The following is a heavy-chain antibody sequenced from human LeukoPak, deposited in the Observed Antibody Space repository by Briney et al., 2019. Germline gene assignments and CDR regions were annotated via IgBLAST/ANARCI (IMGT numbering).Heavy chain of an antibody. CDR2: FDPEDGET. CDR1: GYTLTELS. V-gene: IGHV1-24*01. CDR3: AIHWYWTKYYFDY. Sequence: GASVKVSRKVSGYTLTELSMHWVRQAPGKGLEWMGGFDPEDGETIYAQKFQGRVTMTEDTSTDTAYMELSSLRSEDTAVYYCAIHWYWTKYYFDYWGQGTLVTVSS. D-gene: IGHD1/OR15-1a*01. J-gene: IGHJ4*02.